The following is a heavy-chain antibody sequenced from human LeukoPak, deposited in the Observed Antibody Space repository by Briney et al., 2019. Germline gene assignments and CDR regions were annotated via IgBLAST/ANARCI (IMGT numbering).Heavy chain of an antibody. J-gene: IGHJ1*01. CDR3: ARGGYSGSYSEYFQH. CDR2: MNPNSGNT. Sequence: ASVKVSCKASGYTFTSYGISWVRQATGQGLEWMGWMNPNSGNTGYAQKFQGRVTMTRNTSISTAYMELSSLRSEDTAVYYCARGGYSGSYSEYFQHWGQGTLVTVSS. D-gene: IGHD1-26*01. CDR1: GYTFTSYG. V-gene: IGHV1-8*02.